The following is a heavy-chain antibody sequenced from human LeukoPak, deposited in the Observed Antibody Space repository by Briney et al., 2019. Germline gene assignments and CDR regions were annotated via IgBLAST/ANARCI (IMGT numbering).Heavy chain of an antibody. V-gene: IGHV3-74*01. CDR1: RFPFSGYW. CDR2: IDDDGADT. Sequence: GWSLRLSCPASRFPFSGYWMHWVRQAPGKGLVWVSRIDDDGADTSYADSVKGRFTISRDNAKNTLYLQMNSLRVEDSAVYYCASSAGGYDAWCQGTLVTVSS. D-gene: IGHD5-12*01. J-gene: IGHJ5*02. CDR3: ASSAGGYDA.